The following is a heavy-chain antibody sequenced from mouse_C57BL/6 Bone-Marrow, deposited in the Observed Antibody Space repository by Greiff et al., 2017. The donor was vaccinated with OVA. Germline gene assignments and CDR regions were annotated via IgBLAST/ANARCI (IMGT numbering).Heavy chain of an antibody. J-gene: IGHJ4*01. CDR2: ISSGGSYT. CDR1: GFTFSSYG. CDR3: ARLCTGAMDY. V-gene: IGHV5-6*01. D-gene: IGHD1-1*01. Sequence: EVKLVESGGDLVKPGGSLKLSCAASGFTFSSYGMSWVRQTPDKRLEWVATISSGGSYTYYPDSVKGRFTISRDNAKNTLYLQMSSLNSEDTAMYYCARLCTGAMDYWGQGTSVTVSS.